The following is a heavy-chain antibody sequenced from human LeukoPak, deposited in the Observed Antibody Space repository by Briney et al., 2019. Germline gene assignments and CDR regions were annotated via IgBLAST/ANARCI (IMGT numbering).Heavy chain of an antibody. J-gene: IGHJ4*02. CDR1: GYTFTSYG. V-gene: IGHV1-18*01. D-gene: IGHD1-14*01. CDR3: ARDLVSGTSPGDY. CDR2: ISAYNGNT. Sequence: ASVKVSCKASGYTFTSYGISWVRQAPGQGLEWMGWISAYNGNTNYAQKFQGRVTMTRDTSISTAYMELSRLRSDDTAVYYCARDLVSGTSPGDYWGQGTLVTVSS.